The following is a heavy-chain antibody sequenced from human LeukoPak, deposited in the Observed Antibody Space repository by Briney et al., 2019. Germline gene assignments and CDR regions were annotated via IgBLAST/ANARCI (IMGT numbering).Heavy chain of an antibody. CDR2: INPNSGGT. J-gene: IGHJ4*02. CDR1: GYTFTGYY. D-gene: IGHD3-22*01. CDR3: AREIGSSYYYDSSGYHDSDY. Sequence: ASVKVSCKASGYTFTGYYMHWVRQAPGQGLEWMGWINPNSGGTNYAQKFQGRVTMTRDTSISTAYMELSRLRSDDTAVYYCAREIGSSYYYDSSGYHDSDYWGQGTLVTVPS. V-gene: IGHV1-2*02.